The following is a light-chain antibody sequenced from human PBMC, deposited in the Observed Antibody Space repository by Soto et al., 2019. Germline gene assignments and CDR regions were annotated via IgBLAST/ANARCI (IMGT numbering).Light chain of an antibody. Sequence: SYDLTQPPSVSVSPGQTASITCSGDELGDKYACWYQQRPGQSPILVIYQDVKRPSGIPERFSGSVSGNTATLTISGTQTIDEADYYCQAWDSSTVLFGGGTKLTVL. V-gene: IGLV3-1*01. CDR2: QDV. J-gene: IGLJ2*01. CDR1: ELGDKY. CDR3: QAWDSSTVL.